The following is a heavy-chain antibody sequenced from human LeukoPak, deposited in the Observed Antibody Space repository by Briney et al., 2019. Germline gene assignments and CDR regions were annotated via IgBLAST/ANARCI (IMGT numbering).Heavy chain of an antibody. J-gene: IGHJ6*02. D-gene: IGHD5-18*01. CDR1: GYTFTSYG. Sequence: ASVKVSCKASGYTFTSYGISWVRQATGQGLEWMGWMNPNSGNTGYAQRFQGRVTMTRNTSISTAYMELSSLRSEDTAVYYCASSKGYSYGPYYYYYGMDVWGQGTTVTVSS. CDR3: ASSKGYSYGPYYYYYGMDV. V-gene: IGHV1-8*02. CDR2: MNPNSGNT.